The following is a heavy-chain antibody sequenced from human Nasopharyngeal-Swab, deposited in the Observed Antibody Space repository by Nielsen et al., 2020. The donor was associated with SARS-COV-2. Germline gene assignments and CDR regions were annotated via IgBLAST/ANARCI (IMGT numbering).Heavy chain of an antibody. Sequence: VRQMPGKGLEWMGIIYPGDSDTRYSPSFQGQVPISADKSNSTAYLQWSSLKASDTAMYYCARHSVRGRFILFDYWGQGTLVTVSS. D-gene: IGHD3-10*02. V-gene: IGHV5-51*01. CDR2: IYPGDSDT. CDR3: ARHSVRGRFILFDY. J-gene: IGHJ4*02.